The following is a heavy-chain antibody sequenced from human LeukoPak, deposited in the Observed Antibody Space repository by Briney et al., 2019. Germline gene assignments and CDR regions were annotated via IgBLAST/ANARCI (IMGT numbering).Heavy chain of an antibody. Sequence: PGGSLRLSCAASGFTSDDYAMHWVRQAPGKGLEWVSGISWNSGSIGYADSVKGRFTISRDNAKNSLYLQMNSLRAEDTALYYCAKDKAVAGRGGGYFDYWGQGTLVTVSS. CDR1: GFTSDDYA. D-gene: IGHD6-19*01. V-gene: IGHV3-9*02. CDR3: AKDKAVAGRGGGYFDY. J-gene: IGHJ4*02. CDR2: ISWNSGSI.